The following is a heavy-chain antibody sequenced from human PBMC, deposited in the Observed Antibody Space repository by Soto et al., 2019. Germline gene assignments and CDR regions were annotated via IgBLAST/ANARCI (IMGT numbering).Heavy chain of an antibody. CDR3: ARGGGTVTTYGMDV. D-gene: IGHD4-17*01. CDR1: GGSFSGYY. Sequence: KPSETLSLTCAVYGGSFSGYYWSWIRQPPGKGLEWIGEINHSGSTNYNPSLKSRVTISVDTSKNQFSLKLSSVTAADTAVYYCARGGGTVTTYGMDVWGQGTTVTVSS. J-gene: IGHJ6*02. CDR2: INHSGST. V-gene: IGHV4-34*01.